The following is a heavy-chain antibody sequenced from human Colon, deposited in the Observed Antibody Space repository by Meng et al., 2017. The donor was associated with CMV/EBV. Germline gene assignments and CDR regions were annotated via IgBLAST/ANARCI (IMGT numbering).Heavy chain of an antibody. Sequence: EGELGKSGEGLFQPGGSLSFPCDVHGFSFSDYWLPWVRQTPGKGLMWLSRIRHGGSNIFYADSVKGRITISRDNAKNSLYLEINSLKVEDTAVYYCALEERRLASFDYWGQGILVTVSS. D-gene: IGHD3-9*01. CDR1: GFSFSDYW. CDR2: IRHGGSNI. CDR3: ALEERRLASFDY. J-gene: IGHJ4*02. V-gene: IGHV3-74*01.